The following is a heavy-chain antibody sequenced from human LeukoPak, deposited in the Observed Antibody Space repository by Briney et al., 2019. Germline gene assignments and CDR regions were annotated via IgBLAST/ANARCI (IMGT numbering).Heavy chain of an antibody. CDR1: GFTFNTYG. V-gene: IGHV5-51*01. CDR3: ARLPARCASDKCYLH. Sequence: PGGSLRLSCKVFGFTFNTYGIGWVRQMSGKGLEWMGIIYPGDSETNYSPSFQGQVAISADKSITTAYLQWNSLKASDTAMYYCARLPARCASDKCYLHWGQGTLVTVSS. J-gene: IGHJ4*02. CDR2: IYPGDSET. D-gene: IGHD4/OR15-4a*01.